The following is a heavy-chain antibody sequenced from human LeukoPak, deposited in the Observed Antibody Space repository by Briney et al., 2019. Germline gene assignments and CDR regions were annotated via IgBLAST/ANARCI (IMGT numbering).Heavy chain of an antibody. V-gene: IGHV1-69*16. CDR1: GGTFSSYT. CDR3: ASGGLAVAGGPSLLIFDY. J-gene: IGHJ4*02. CDR2: IIPILGTA. Sequence: ASVKVSCKASGGTFSSYTISWVRQAPGQGLEWMGRIIPILGTANYAQKFQGRVTITTDESTSTAYMELSSLRSEDTAVYYCASGGLAVAGGPSLLIFDYWGQGTLVTVSS. D-gene: IGHD6-19*01.